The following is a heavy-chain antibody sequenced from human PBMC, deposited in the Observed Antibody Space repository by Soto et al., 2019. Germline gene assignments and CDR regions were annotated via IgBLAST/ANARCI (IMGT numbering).Heavy chain of an antibody. CDR2: IYHSGST. V-gene: IGHV4-38-2*02. D-gene: IGHD3-22*01. J-gene: IGHJ5*02. CDR1: GYSISSGYY. Sequence: PSETLSLTCAVSGYSISSGYYWGWIRQPPGKGLEWIGSIYHSGSTYYNPSLKSRVTISVDTSKNQFSLKLSSVTAADTAVYYCARDLAYYYDSSGYRPNWFDPWGQGTLVTVSS. CDR3: ARDLAYYYDSSGYRPNWFDP.